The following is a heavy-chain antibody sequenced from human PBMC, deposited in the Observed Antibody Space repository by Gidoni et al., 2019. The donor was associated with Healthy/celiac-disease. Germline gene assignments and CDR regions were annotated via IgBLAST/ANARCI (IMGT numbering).Heavy chain of an antibody. CDR2: ISGSVGST. CDR1: GFTFSSYA. V-gene: IGHV3-23*01. Sequence: EVQLLESGGGLVQPGGSLRLSCSASGFTFSSYAMSWVRQAPGKGLEWVSAISGSVGSTYYADSVKGRFTIARDNSKNTLYLQMNSLRAEDTAVYYCARWAAGYYYYGMDVWGQGTTVTVSS. D-gene: IGHD3-16*01. CDR3: ARWAAGYYYYGMDV. J-gene: IGHJ6*02.